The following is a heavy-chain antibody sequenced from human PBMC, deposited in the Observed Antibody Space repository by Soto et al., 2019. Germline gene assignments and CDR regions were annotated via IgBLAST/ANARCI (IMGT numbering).Heavy chain of an antibody. V-gene: IGHV4-34*01. J-gene: IGHJ5*02. CDR3: ARENARNWFDP. CDR1: GGSFSGYY. CDR2: INHSGST. Sequence: PSETLSLTCAVYGGSFSGYYWSWIRQPPGKGLEWIGEINHSGSTNYNPSLKSRVTISVDTSKNQFSLKLSSVTAADTAVYYCARENARNWFDPWGQGTLVTVSS.